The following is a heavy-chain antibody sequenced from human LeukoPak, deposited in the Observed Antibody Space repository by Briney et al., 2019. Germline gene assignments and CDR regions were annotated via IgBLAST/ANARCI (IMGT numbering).Heavy chain of an antibody. D-gene: IGHD5-18*01. CDR2: IWYDRSNK. J-gene: IGHJ4*02. Sequence: GGSLRLSCAASGFTFSSYGMHWVRQAPGKGLEWVAVIWYDRSNKYYADSVKGRFTISRDNSKNTLYLQMNSLRAEDTAVYYCAGELGYSYGSLDYWGQGTLVTVSS. CDR1: GFTFSSYG. V-gene: IGHV3-33*01. CDR3: AGELGYSYGSLDY.